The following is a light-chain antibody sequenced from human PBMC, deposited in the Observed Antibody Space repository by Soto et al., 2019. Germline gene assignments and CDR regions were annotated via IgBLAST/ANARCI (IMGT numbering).Light chain of an antibody. Sequence: QSVLTQPRSVSGSPGQSVTISCTGTSSDVGYYNYVSWYQQHPGKAPKLIIYDVSQRPSGVPDRFSGSKSGNTASLTISGLQAEDXADYYCQSYDSSLRAFVFGTGTKLPVL. CDR3: QSYDSSLRAFV. CDR1: SSDVGYYNY. CDR2: DVS. J-gene: IGLJ1*01. V-gene: IGLV2-11*01.